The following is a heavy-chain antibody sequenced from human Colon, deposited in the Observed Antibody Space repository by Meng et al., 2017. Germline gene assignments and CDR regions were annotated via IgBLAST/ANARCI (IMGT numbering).Heavy chain of an antibody. D-gene: IGHD1-26*01. Sequence: VNLQGCGPGLVWPSETLSLPCTVSGASVRSGSYYWSWIRQPPGKGLEWIGYIDYSRSINYYSSLKSRVTMSVDTSKNQFSLNLSSVTAADTAVYYCAGGPWELDYWGQGTLVTVSS. CDR3: AGGPWELDY. CDR2: IDYSRSI. J-gene: IGHJ4*02. CDR1: GASVRSGSYY. V-gene: IGHV4-61*01.